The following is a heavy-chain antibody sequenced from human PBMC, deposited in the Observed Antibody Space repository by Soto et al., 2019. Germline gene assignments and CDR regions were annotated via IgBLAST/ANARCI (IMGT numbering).Heavy chain of an antibody. V-gene: IGHV5-10-1*01. Sequence: GESLKISCKGSGYSFTSYWISWVRQMPGKGLEWMGRIDPSDSYTHYSPSFQGHVTISADKSISTAYLQWSSLKASDTAMYYCARHPIVGVPAATQHYYYYGMDVWGQGTTVTVSS. CDR2: IDPSDSYT. J-gene: IGHJ6*02. CDR1: GYSFTSYW. D-gene: IGHD2-2*01. CDR3: ARHPIVGVPAATQHYYYYGMDV.